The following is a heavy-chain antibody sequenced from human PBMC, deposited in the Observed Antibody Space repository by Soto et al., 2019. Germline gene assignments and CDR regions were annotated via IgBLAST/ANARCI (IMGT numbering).Heavy chain of an antibody. CDR3: ARHDGDYKTTALGP. CDR2: IYPGDSDI. Sequence: PGESLKISCKGSGYSFTSYWIAWVRQMPGKGLEWMGIIYPGDSDIRYRPSFQGQVTMSADKSISTAYLQWNSLKASDTAMYYCARHDGDYKTTALGPWGQGTLVTVSS. V-gene: IGHV5-51*01. J-gene: IGHJ5*02. CDR1: GYSFTSYW. D-gene: IGHD4-17*01.